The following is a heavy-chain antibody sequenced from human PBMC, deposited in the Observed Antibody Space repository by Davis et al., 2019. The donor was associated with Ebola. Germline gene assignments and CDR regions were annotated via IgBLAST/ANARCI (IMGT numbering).Heavy chain of an antibody. Sequence: SETLSLTCSVSGASISSYYWRWIRQAPGKGLEWVGHMSDTGRTNYNPSLNSRVTILVDMSKKEISLKLSPVTAADTAVYYCARQTSSGYYGGRIDYWGQGTLVTVSS. D-gene: IGHD3-22*01. V-gene: IGHV4-59*01. CDR1: GASISSYY. J-gene: IGHJ4*02. CDR3: ARQTSSGYYGGRIDY. CDR2: MSDTGRT.